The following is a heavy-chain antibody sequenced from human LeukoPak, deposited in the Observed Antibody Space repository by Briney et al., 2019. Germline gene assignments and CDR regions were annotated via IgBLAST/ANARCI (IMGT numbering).Heavy chain of an antibody. Sequence: SETLSLTCPVSGGSISSGDYYWSWIRQPPGKGLEWIGYIYYSGSTYYNPSLKSRVTISVDTSKNQFSLKLSSVTAADTAVYYCARGPYSSSLEDYWGQGTLVTVSS. CDR3: ARGPYSSSLEDY. D-gene: IGHD6-13*01. V-gene: IGHV4-30-4*01. CDR1: GGSISSGDYY. J-gene: IGHJ4*02. CDR2: IYYSGST.